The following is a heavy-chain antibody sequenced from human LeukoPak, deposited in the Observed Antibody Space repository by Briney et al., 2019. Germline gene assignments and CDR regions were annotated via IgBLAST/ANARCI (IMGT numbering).Heavy chain of an antibody. D-gene: IGHD1-26*01. CDR3: ARRLGIWGANEYYFDY. J-gene: IGHJ4*02. CDR1: GGSISSSNW. Sequence: SETLSLTCAASGGSISSSNWWSWVRQPPGKGLEWIGEIYHSGSTNYNPSLKSRVTISVDKSKNQFSLKLSSVTAADTAVYYCARRLGIWGANEYYFDYWGQGTLVTVSS. V-gene: IGHV4-4*02. CDR2: IYHSGST.